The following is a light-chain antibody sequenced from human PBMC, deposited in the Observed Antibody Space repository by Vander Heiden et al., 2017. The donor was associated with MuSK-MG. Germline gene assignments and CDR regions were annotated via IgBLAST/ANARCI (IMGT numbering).Light chain of an antibody. Sequence: EIVLTQSPGTLSLSPWERATLSCRASQSVSSSYLAWYQQTPGQAPRILIYGASSRATGIPDRFSGSGSGTDFTLTISRLEPEDFAVYYCQQCGSSPPYTFGQGTKVEIK. J-gene: IGKJ2*01. CDR2: GAS. V-gene: IGKV3-20*01. CDR3: QQCGSSPPYT. CDR1: QSVSSSY.